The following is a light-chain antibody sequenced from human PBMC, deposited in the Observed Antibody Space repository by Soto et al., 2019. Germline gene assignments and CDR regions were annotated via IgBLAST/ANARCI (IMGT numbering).Light chain of an antibody. CDR2: DAT. J-gene: IGKJ2*01. CDR3: QQSFSTPYT. Sequence: DIQMTQSPSSLSASVGDRVTISCQASQSISNFLNWYQQEPGQAPKLLIFDATSLQGGVPSRFGGSGSGTDFTLTISSLQPEDFATYYCQQSFSTPYTFGQGTKLEIK. CDR1: QSISNF. V-gene: IGKV1-39*01.